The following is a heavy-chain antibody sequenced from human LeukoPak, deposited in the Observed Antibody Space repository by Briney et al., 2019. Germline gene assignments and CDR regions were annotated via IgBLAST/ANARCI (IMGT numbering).Heavy chain of an antibody. CDR3: ARNEYDFDY. D-gene: IGHD1-1*01. CDR1: GFTFSSYA. V-gene: IGHV3-7*01. CDR2: IKQDGSEK. J-gene: IGHJ4*02. Sequence: GGSLRLSCAASGFTFSSYAMSWVRQAPGKGLEWVANIKQDGSEKYYVDSVKGRFTISRDNAKNSLYLQMNSLRAEDTAVYYCARNEYDFDYWGQGTLVTVSS.